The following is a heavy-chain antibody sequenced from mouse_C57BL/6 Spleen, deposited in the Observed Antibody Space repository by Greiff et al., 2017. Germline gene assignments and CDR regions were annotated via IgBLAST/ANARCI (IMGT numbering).Heavy chain of an antibody. CDR1: GYTFTSYW. CDR3: ARRDAWFAY. J-gene: IGHJ3*01. V-gene: IGHV1-69*01. Sequence: QVQLQQPGAELVMPGASVKLSCKASGYTFTSYWMHWVKQRPGQGLEWIGEIDPSDSYTNYNQKFKGKSTLTEDKSSSTAYMQLSSLTSEDSAVYYCARRDAWFAYWGQGTLVTVSA. CDR2: IDPSDSYT.